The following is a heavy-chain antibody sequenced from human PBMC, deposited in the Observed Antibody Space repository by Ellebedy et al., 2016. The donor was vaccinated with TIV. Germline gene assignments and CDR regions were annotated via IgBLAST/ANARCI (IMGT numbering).Heavy chain of an antibody. CDR3: ARDQGGRHSSFDY. CDR2: VDYSGTT. Sequence: SETLSLTXTVSGGSISSRSYYWGWIRQSPGKGLEWIASVDYSGTTDYNPSLRSRVTISVDSSKNQFSLKLTSVTAADTAVYYCARDQGGRHSSFDYWGQGALVTVSS. D-gene: IGHD1-26*01. J-gene: IGHJ4*02. CDR1: GGSISSRSYY. V-gene: IGHV4-39*07.